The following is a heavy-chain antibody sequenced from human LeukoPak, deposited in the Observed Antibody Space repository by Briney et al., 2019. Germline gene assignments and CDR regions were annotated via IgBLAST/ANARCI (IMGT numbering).Heavy chain of an antibody. J-gene: IGHJ3*02. CDR1: GFTFSSYA. D-gene: IGHD3-22*01. Sequence: GGSLRLSCAACGFTFSSYAMHWVRQAPGKGLEWVAVISYDGSNKYYADSVKGRFTISRDNSKNTLYLQMNSLRAEDTAVYYCARDPMIVVVNGAFDIWGQGTMVTVSS. CDR2: ISYDGSNK. CDR3: ARDPMIVVVNGAFDI. V-gene: IGHV3-30*04.